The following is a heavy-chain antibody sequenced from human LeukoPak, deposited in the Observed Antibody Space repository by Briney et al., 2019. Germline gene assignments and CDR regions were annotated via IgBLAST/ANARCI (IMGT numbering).Heavy chain of an antibody. CDR1: GFTFSNYN. Sequence: GGSLRLSCAASGFTFSNYNMNWVRQAPGRGLEWVSSISASSNYKYYADSVKGRFTISRDNAKNSLYLQMNSLRAEDTAVYYCARENDVVLMVYIFDAFDVWGHGTTVTVSS. V-gene: IGHV3-21*01. D-gene: IGHD2-8*01. CDR2: ISASSNYK. CDR3: ARENDVVLMVYIFDAFDV. J-gene: IGHJ3*01.